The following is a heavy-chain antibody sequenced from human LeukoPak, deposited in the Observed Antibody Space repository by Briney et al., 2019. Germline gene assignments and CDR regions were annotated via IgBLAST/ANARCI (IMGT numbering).Heavy chain of an antibody. CDR1: GYTFTSYE. V-gene: IGHV1-8*01. D-gene: IGHD4-23*01. CDR2: MNPDTGFT. CDR3: ATSDYGGNQYYFDY. Sequence: ASVKVSCTASGYTFTSYEINWVRQATGHGLEWMGRMNPDTGFTGYAQKVRGRVTMTRDTSMSTAYMELSSLRSEDTAVYYCATSDYGGNQYYFDYWGQGTLVTVSS. J-gene: IGHJ4*02.